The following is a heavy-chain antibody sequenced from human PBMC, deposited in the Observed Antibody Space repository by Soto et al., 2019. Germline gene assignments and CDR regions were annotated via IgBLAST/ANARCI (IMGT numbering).Heavy chain of an antibody. J-gene: IGHJ5*02. V-gene: IGHV1-18*04. CDR2: ISAYNGNT. Sequence: ASVKVSCKTSGYPFTRYGISWVRQAPGQGLEWMGWISAYNGNTNYAQKLQGRVTMTTDTSTSTAYMELRSLRSDDTAVYYCARDYEAYSSSWAWWFDPWGQGTLVTVSS. D-gene: IGHD6-13*01. CDR3: ARDYEAYSSSWAWWFDP. CDR1: GYPFTRYG.